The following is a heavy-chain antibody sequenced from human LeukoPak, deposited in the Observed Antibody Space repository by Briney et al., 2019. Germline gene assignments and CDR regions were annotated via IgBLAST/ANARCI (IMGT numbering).Heavy chain of an antibody. V-gene: IGHV3-21*04. J-gene: IGHJ3*02. CDR3: ARTYSSGWYSLDAFDI. D-gene: IGHD6-19*01. CDR1: GFTFSSYS. Sequence: PGGSLRLSCAASGFTFSSYSMNWVRQAPGKGLEWVSSISSSSSYIYYADSVKGRFTISRDNAKNSLYLQMNSLRAEDTAVYYCARTYSSGWYSLDAFDIWGQGTMVTVSS. CDR2: ISSSSSYI.